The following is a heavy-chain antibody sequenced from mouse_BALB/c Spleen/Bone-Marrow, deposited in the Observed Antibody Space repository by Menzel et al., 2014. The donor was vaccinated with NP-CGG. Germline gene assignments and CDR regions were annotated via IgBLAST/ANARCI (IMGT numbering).Heavy chain of an antibody. CDR1: GFTFSNYW. CDR3: TTGFAY. Sequence: EVQLQHSGGGLVQPGGSMKLSCVASGFTFSNYWMNWVRQSPEKGLEWVAEIRLKSNNYATHYAESVKGRFTISRDDSKSSVYLQMNNLRAEDTGIYYCTTGFAYWGQGTLVTVSA. J-gene: IGHJ3*01. V-gene: IGHV6-6*02. CDR2: IRLKSNNYAT.